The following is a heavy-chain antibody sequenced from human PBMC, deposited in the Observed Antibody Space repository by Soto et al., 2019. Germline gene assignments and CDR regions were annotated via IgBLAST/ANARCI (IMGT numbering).Heavy chain of an antibody. CDR3: AGSRGFGFDF. D-gene: IGHD2-15*01. V-gene: IGHV1-18*01. Sequence: QVQLVQSGDELKKPGASVKVSCKASDYTFNSYGISWVRKAPGQGLEWMGWLSGDNGDIKYAQKFQGRVTMTTDISRSTVYMEPRSLSSDDTAVYFCAGSRGFGFDFWGQGTLVTVSS. CDR1: DYTFNSYG. CDR2: LSGDNGDI. J-gene: IGHJ4*02.